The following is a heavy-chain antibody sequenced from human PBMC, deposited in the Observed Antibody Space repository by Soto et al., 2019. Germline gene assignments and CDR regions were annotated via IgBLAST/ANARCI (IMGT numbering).Heavy chain of an antibody. V-gene: IGHV4-59*01. J-gene: IGHJ5*02. CDR1: GGSISSYY. CDR2: IYYSGGT. D-gene: IGHD6-6*01. CDR3: ARTYSSSSLGDWFDP. Sequence: KTSETLSLTCTVSGGSISSYYWSWIRQPPGKGLEWIGYIYYSGGTNYNPSLKSRVTISVDTSKNQFSLKLSSVTAADTAVYYCARTYSSSSLGDWFDPWGQGTLVTVSS.